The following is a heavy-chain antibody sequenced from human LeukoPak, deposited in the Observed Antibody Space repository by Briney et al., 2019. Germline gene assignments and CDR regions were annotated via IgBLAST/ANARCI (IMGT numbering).Heavy chain of an antibody. J-gene: IGHJ4*02. CDR1: GFTFTSYA. CDR3: TKVGYSYGRFDD. Sequence: RGSLRLSCAASGFTFTSYAMSWVRQAPGKGLEWVSGISGSGGSTSYGDSVKDRFTISRDNSKNTLYLQMNSLRAEDTAIYYCTKVGYSYGRFDDWGQGTLLTVSS. V-gene: IGHV3-23*01. CDR2: ISGSGGST. D-gene: IGHD5-18*01.